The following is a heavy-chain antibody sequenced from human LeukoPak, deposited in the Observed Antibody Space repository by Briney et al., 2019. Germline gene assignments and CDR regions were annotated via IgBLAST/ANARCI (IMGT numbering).Heavy chain of an antibody. Sequence: SQTLSLTCAISGDSVSSNSAAWNWIRQSPSRGLEWLGRTYYRSKWYNDYVVSVKSRITINPDTSTNQFSLQLNSVTPEDTAVYYCARDRDYYDSSGYYHNNWFDPWGQGTLVTVSS. CDR1: GDSVSSNSAA. CDR2: TYYRSKWYN. CDR3: ARDRDYYDSSGYYHNNWFDP. J-gene: IGHJ5*02. V-gene: IGHV6-1*01. D-gene: IGHD3-22*01.